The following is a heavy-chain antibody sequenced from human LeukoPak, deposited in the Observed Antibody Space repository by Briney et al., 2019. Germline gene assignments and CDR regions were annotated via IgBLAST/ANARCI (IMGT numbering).Heavy chain of an antibody. V-gene: IGHV3-30*18. J-gene: IGHJ4*02. CDR3: AKGYSSVDY. CDR2: ISYDGSNK. CDR1: GFTFSSYG. Sequence: PGRSLRLSCAASGFTFSSYGMHWVRQAPGKGLEWVAVISYDGSNKYYADSVKGRFTISRDNSKNTLYLQMNSLRAEDTAVYYCAKGYSSVDYWGQGTLVTVSS. D-gene: IGHD6-19*01.